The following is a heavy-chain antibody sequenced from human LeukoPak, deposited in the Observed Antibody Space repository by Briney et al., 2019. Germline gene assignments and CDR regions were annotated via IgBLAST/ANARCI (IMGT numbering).Heavy chain of an antibody. CDR1: GFTFSSSW. V-gene: IGHV3-7*01. CDR2: IKQDGSEK. Sequence: GGSLRLSCAASGFTFSSSWMSWVRQAPGKGLEWVANIKQDGSEKYYVDSVKGRFTISRDNAKNSLYLQMNSLRAEDTAVYYCAREARGFIAAAGTADYWGQGTLVTVSS. CDR3: AREARGFIAAAGTADY. D-gene: IGHD6-13*01. J-gene: IGHJ4*02.